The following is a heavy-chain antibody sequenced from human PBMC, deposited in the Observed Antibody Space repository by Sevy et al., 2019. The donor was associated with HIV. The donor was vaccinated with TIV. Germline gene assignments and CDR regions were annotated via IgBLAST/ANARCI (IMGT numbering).Heavy chain of an antibody. Sequence: GGSLRLSCAVSGFTFSTYAMHWVRQAPGKGLECVAIVSSDGSEINYADSVKGRFTISRDNSRNTLYLQMNSLRTEDTALYYCARDQLGSIVYWGQGTLVTVSS. CDR1: GFTFSTYA. CDR3: ARDQLGSIVY. J-gene: IGHJ4*02. CDR2: VSSDGSEI. V-gene: IGHV3-30-3*01. D-gene: IGHD7-27*01.